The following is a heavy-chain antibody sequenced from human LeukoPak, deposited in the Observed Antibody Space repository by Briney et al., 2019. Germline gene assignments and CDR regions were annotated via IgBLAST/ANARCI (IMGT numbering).Heavy chain of an antibody. J-gene: IGHJ6*02. D-gene: IGHD1-26*01. CDR3: ARHWDSYPHYAMDV. V-gene: IGHV4-39*01. CDR1: GGSISSSSYC. CDR2: VYYSGSA. Sequence: SETLSLTCTASGGSISSSSYCWGWLRQPPGKGLEWIGSVYYSGSAYYNPSLKSRVTISGDTSKNQFSLKLCSVTAADAAVYYCARHWDSYPHYAMDVWGQGTTVTVSS.